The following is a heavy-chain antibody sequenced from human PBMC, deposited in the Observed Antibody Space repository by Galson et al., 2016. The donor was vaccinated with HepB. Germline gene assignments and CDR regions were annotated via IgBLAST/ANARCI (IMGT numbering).Heavy chain of an antibody. CDR1: GFTVSNNF. CDR3: VRDMAPGGAGV. D-gene: IGHD3-16*01. V-gene: IGHV3-9*01. CDR2: IYYNSDRI. J-gene: IGHJ3*01. Sequence: SLRLSCAASGFTVSNNFMRWVRQAPGKGLEWVSGIYYNSDRIGYADSVRGRFTISRDNARNSLYLQMNSLEPEDSALYYCVRDMAPGGAGVWGPGSTVTVSS.